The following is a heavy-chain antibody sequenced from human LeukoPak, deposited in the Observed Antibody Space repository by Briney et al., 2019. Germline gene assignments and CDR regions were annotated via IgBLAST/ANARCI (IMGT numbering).Heavy chain of an antibody. V-gene: IGHV3-66*01. CDR2: IYSGGST. CDR1: GFTVSNKY. Sequence: GGFLRLSCAASGFTVSNKYMSWVRQAPGRGLEWVSVIYSGGSTYYADSVKGRFSISRDKSKNTLYLQMNSLRAEDTALYYCAREMYCSGGSCYGDAFDIWGQGTMVTVSS. J-gene: IGHJ3*02. D-gene: IGHD2-15*01. CDR3: AREMYCSGGSCYGDAFDI.